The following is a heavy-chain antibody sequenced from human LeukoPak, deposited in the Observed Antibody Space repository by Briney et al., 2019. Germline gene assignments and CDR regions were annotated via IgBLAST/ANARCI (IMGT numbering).Heavy chain of an antibody. J-gene: IGHJ3*02. CDR2: IGTAGDT. Sequence: GGSLRLSCAASGFTFSSYDMHWVRQPTGKGLEWVSAIGTAGDTYYPGSVKGRFTISRENAKNSLYLQMNSLRAWDTAVYYCARGRIAASDDAFDIWGQGTMVTVSS. CDR3: ARGRIAASDDAFDI. V-gene: IGHV3-13*01. CDR1: GFTFSSYD. D-gene: IGHD6-6*01.